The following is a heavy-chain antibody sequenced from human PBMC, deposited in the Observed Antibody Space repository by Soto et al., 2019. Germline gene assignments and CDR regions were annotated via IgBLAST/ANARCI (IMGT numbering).Heavy chain of an antibody. CDR1: GGSISSYY. J-gene: IGHJ4*02. V-gene: IGHV4-59*08. CDR3: ARLALRYFDWSEYYFDY. CDR2: IYYSGST. D-gene: IGHD3-9*01. Sequence: SETLSLTCTVSGGSISSYYWSWIRQPPGKGLEWIGYIYYSGSTNYNPSLKSRVTISVDTSKNQFSLKLSSVTAADTAVYYCARLALRYFDWSEYYFDYWGQGTLVTVSS.